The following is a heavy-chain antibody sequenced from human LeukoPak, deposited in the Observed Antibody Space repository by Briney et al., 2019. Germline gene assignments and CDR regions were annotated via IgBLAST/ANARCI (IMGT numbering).Heavy chain of an antibody. Sequence: SETLSLTCTVSGGSISPYCWSWIRQPPGKGLERIGYIYDSGSTNYNTSLKSRVTISLDTSKNQFSLKLNSVTAADTAVYYCARHPLGSYGDYSIDYWGQGTLVTVSS. D-gene: IGHD4-17*01. J-gene: IGHJ4*02. CDR1: GGSISPYC. CDR3: ARHPLGSYGDYSIDY. V-gene: IGHV4-59*08. CDR2: IYDSGST.